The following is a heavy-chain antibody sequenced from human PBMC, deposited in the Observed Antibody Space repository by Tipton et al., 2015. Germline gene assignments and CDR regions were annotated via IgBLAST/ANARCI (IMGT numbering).Heavy chain of an antibody. D-gene: IGHD2-8*02. V-gene: IGHV4-38-2*01. Sequence: TLSLTCAVSGYSISSDYFWGWIRQPPGKGLEWIGSIYHSGSTYYNPSLKSRVTISVDTSKNQFSLKLSSVTAADTAVYYCARVLSGGECYTVGDWGQGTLVTVSS. J-gene: IGHJ4*02. CDR2: IYHSGST. CDR3: ARVLSGGECYTVGD. CDR1: GYSISSDYF.